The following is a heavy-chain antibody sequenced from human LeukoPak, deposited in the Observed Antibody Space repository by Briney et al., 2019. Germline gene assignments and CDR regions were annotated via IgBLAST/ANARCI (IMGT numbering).Heavy chain of an antibody. CDR3: TTDYDYSNYFDY. CDR1: GFTRSNAW. V-gene: IGHV3-15*01. CDR2: IKSKTDGGTA. Sequence: GGSLRLSCAASGFTRSNAWMSWVRQAPGKGLEWVGRIKSKTDGGTADYAAPVKGRFTISRDDSTNTLYLQMNSLKTEDTAVYYCTTDYDYSNYFDYWGQGTLVTVSS. J-gene: IGHJ4*02. D-gene: IGHD4-11*01.